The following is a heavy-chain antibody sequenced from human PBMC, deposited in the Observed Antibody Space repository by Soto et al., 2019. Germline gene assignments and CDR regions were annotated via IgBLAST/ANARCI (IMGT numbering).Heavy chain of an antibody. CDR2: IYYSGST. D-gene: IGHD2-2*02. CDR3: AREVVVPAAIGRWFDP. CDR1: GGSISSGDYY. J-gene: IGHJ5*02. Sequence: QVQLQESGPGLVKPSQTLSLTCTVSGGSISSGDYYWSWIRQPPGKGLEWIGYIYYSGSTYYNPSLTSRVTISVDTSKNQFSLKLSSVTAADTAVYYCAREVVVPAAIGRWFDPWGQGTLVTVSS. V-gene: IGHV4-30-4*01.